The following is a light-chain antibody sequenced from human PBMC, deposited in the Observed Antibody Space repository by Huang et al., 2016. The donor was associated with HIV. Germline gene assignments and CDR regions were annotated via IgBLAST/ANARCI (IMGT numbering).Light chain of an antibody. CDR2: KIF. CDR1: QSLLHSDGNTY. J-gene: IGKJ1*01. Sequence: DIVMTQTPLSLPVTLGQPASVSCNSSQSLLHSDGNTYLSWLHQRPGQPQRLRIYKIFSRFSGVPDRFSGSGAGTHFTLKISRVEAEDVGFYYCMQTKQFPWTFGQGTTVEI. V-gene: IGKV2-24*01. CDR3: MQTKQFPWT.